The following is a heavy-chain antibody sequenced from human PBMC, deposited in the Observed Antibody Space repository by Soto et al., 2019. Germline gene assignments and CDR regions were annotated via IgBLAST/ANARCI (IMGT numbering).Heavy chain of an antibody. V-gene: IGHV4-4*02. CDR1: GGSISSSNW. Sequence: QVQLQESGPGLVKPSGTLSLTCAVSGGSISSSNWWSWVRQPPGKGLERIWAIYHSGSTNYNPSLKSRVTLSVDKSKNQFSLKLSSVTAADTAVYYCARVVRAIVVVPAAIFDLWGRGTLVTVSS. J-gene: IGHJ2*01. D-gene: IGHD2-2*01. CDR3: ARVVRAIVVVPAAIFDL. CDR2: IYHSGST.